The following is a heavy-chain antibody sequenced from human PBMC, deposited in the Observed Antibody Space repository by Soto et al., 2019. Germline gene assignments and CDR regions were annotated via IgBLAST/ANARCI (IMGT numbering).Heavy chain of an antibody. D-gene: IGHD5-18*01. J-gene: IGHJ4*02. Sequence: QVQLVQSGAEAKKPGASVKVSCKASGYTLTAYALHWVRQAPGQRLEWMGWINTANGNTKYSQKFKGRVTITWDTSASTAYMELRSLRSEDTAVYYCARTAMGYFVQWGQGTLVTVSS. CDR3: ARTAMGYFVQ. CDR1: GYTLTAYA. V-gene: IGHV1-3*04. CDR2: INTANGNT.